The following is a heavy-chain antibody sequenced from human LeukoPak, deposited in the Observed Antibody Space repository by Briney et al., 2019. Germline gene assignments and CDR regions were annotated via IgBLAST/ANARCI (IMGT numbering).Heavy chain of an antibody. Sequence: SETLSLTCTVSSGSISSRSFHWGWIRQPPGKGLEWIGTVFHSGSTYYNPSLESRITISVDTSKNQFSLKLRSVTAADTALYFCATLQWFGVLSFSWFDPWGQGTLVTVFS. CDR1: SGSISSRSFH. CDR3: ATLQWFGVLSFSWFDP. J-gene: IGHJ5*02. CDR2: VFHSGST. D-gene: IGHD3-10*01. V-gene: IGHV4-39*01.